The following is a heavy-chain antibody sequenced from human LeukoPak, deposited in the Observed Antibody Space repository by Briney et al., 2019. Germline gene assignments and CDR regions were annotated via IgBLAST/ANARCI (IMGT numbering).Heavy chain of an antibody. CDR2: IYHSGST. J-gene: IGHJ4*02. V-gene: IGHV4-30-2*01. CDR3: ATLSPSSYCSSTSCSSFDY. Sequence: PSQTLSLTCTVSGGSISSGGYYWSWIRQPPGKGLEWIGYIYHSGSTYYNPSLKSRVTISVDRSKNQFSLKLTSVTAADTAVYYCATLSPSSYCSSTSCSSFDYWGQGTLVTVSS. CDR1: GGSISSGGYY. D-gene: IGHD2-2*01.